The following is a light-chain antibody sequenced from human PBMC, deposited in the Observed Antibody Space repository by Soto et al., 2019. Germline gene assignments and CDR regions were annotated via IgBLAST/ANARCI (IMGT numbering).Light chain of an antibody. Sequence: EIVLTQSPGTLSLSPGERATLSCRASQSVSSSYLAGYQQKPGQAPRFLIYGTSNRATASPDSFSGSGAGTDFTLTISILEPEDFAGYYCHQYVSSRGSPVGQGTKLEI. CDR1: QSVSSSY. V-gene: IGKV3-20*01. CDR3: HQYVSSRGSP. J-gene: IGKJ2*01. CDR2: GTS.